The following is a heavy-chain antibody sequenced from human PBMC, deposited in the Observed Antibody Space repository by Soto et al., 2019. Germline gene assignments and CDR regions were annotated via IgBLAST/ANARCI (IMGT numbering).Heavy chain of an antibody. V-gene: IGHV4-4*07. CDR1: GDSISNYY. D-gene: IGHD6-19*01. Sequence: QVHLQESGPGLVRPSETLSLMCTVSGDSISNYYWTWIRQPAGKGLEWLGQIFSSGTTTYNPSLNGRVTMSVDTSKNRFSLKFISVTAADTAVYYCARRGPGTGWSFDNWGQGTLVTVSP. CDR2: IFSSGTT. J-gene: IGHJ4*02. CDR3: ARRGPGTGWSFDN.